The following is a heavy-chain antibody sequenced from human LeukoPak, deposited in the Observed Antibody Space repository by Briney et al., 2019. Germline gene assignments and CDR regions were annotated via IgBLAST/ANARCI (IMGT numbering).Heavy chain of an antibody. CDR3: VRGGESYQNSFDY. J-gene: IGHJ4*02. CDR2: VSGDGRSI. D-gene: IGHD2-2*01. Sequence: GGSLRLSCAASGFSFSSYWMHWVRQAPGKGLAWVSRVSGDGRSIDYADSVKGRFSISRDNAKNTLWLQTNSLRAEDTAVYYCVRGGESYQNSFDYWGQGTLVTVSS. V-gene: IGHV3-74*01. CDR1: GFSFSSYW.